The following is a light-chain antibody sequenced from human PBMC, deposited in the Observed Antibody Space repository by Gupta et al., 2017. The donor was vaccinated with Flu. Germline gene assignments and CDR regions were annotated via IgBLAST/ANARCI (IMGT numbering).Light chain of an antibody. CDR3: GTWDSSLSAYV. J-gene: IGLJ1*01. V-gene: IGLV1-51*01. CDR2: DNN. Sequence: QSVLTQPPSVSAAPGQKVTISCSGSSSNIGNNYVSWYQQLPGTAPKVFIYDNNERPSGIPDRFSGSKSGTSATLDITGLQTGDEAEYYCGTWDSSLSAYVFGTGTKVTVL. CDR1: SSNIGNNY.